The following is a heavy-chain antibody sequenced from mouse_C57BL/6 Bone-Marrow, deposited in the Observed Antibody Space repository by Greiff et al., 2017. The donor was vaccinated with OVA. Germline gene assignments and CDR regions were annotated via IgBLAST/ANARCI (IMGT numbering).Heavy chain of an antibody. CDR3: TSYYYGSSYAWFAY. CDR2: IDPENGDT. CDR1: GFNIKDDY. J-gene: IGHJ3*01. D-gene: IGHD1-1*01. V-gene: IGHV14-4*01. Sequence: EVQLQESGAELVRPGASVKLSCTASGFNIKDDYMHWVKQRPEQGLEWIGWIDPENGDTEYASKFQGKATITADTSSNTAYLQLSSLTSEDTAVYYCTSYYYGSSYAWFAYWGQGTLVTVSA.